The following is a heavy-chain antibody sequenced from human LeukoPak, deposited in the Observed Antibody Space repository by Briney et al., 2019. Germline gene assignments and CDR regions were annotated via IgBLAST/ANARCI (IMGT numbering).Heavy chain of an antibody. CDR3: ARDGYNYGHDY. CDR2: IYYSGST. V-gene: IGHV4-59*01. Sequence: SETLSLTCTVSGGSISSYYWSWIRQPPGKGLEWIGYIYYSGSTNYNPSLKSRVTISVDTSKNQFSLKLSSVTAADTAVYYCARDGYNYGHDYWGQGTLVTVSS. D-gene: IGHD5-18*01. CDR1: GGSISSYY. J-gene: IGHJ4*02.